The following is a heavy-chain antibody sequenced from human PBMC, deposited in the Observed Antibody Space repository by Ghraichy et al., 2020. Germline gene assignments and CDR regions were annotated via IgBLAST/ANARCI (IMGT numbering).Heavy chain of an antibody. CDR3: ARRRPSGALGFAMDV. Sequence: SETLSLICTVSGGSISSSYWSWIRQAPGKGLEWIGYIYSSGITKYNPSLKSRVTLSVDTSKNQISLKLSSVTATDTAVFYCARRRPSGALGFAMDVWGQGTTVTVSS. D-gene: IGHD2-15*01. V-gene: IGHV4-59*08. CDR2: IYSSGIT. CDR1: GGSISSSY. J-gene: IGHJ6*02.